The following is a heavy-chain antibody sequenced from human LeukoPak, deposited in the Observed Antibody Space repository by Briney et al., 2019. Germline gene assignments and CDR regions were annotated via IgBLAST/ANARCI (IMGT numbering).Heavy chain of an antibody. CDR1: GGAISTYY. CDR3: ARAQLNLVVDFCMDV. J-gene: IGHJ6*02. Sequence: PSQTLSLTCTVSGGAISTYYWSWIPQPPGKGLEWIGYIHYSGSTNYNPSLESRFTISVPTPKNQFSLKLSSVTAADTALYYCARAQLNLVVDFCMDVWGQGTTVTVSS. V-gene: IGHV4-59*01. D-gene: IGHD1-1*01. CDR2: IHYSGST.